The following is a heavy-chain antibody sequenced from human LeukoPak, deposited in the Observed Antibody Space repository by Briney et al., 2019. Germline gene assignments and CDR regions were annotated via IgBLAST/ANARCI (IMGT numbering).Heavy chain of an antibody. D-gene: IGHD6-13*01. V-gene: IGHV3-74*01. CDR2: INSDGSST. CDR3: AREVRPVIAAAGTGWFDP. CDR1: GFTFSSYW. Sequence: GGSLRLSCAASGFTFSSYWMHWVREAPGKGLVWVPRINSDGSSTSYADSVKGRFTISRDNAKNTLYLQMNSLRAEDTAVYYCAREVRPVIAAAGTGWFDPWGQGTLVTVSS. J-gene: IGHJ5*02.